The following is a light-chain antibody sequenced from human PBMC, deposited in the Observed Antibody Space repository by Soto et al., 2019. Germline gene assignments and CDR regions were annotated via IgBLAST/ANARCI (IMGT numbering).Light chain of an antibody. CDR2: GAS. CDR3: QQYNDWPPWT. V-gene: IGKV3-15*01. Sequence: EVLMTQSPATLSVSPGERATLSCRASQSISDTIAWYQQKPGQAPRLLIYGASARATGFPARFSGSGSGTEFTLTISSLLSEDSAIYFCQQYNDWPPWTFGQGTKVDIK. J-gene: IGKJ1*01. CDR1: QSISDT.